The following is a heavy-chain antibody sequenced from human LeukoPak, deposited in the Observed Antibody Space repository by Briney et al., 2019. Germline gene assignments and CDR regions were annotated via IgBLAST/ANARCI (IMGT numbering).Heavy chain of an antibody. Sequence: PGGSLRLSCAASGFTFSSYAMSWVRQAPGKGLEWVSAISGSGGSTYYADSVKGRFTISRDNSKNTLYLQMNSLRAEDTAVYYCAKCDNTYYYDSSGYYVYWGQGTLVTVSS. CDR2: ISGSGGST. CDR1: GFTFSSYA. D-gene: IGHD3-22*01. CDR3: AKCDNTYYYDSSGYYVY. J-gene: IGHJ4*02. V-gene: IGHV3-23*01.